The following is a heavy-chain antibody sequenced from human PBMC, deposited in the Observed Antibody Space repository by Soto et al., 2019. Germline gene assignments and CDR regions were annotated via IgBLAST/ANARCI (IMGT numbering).Heavy chain of an antibody. CDR2: MSGSGGCT. D-gene: IGHD3-10*01. CDR3: MILYSYGSRSYYQ. Sequence: EVQLLESGGGLVQPGGSLRLSCAASGCTFSTYAMSWVRQAPGKGLEWVSGMSGSGGCTYYADSVKGRFTISRDNSETTLYLQMTSLRAEATAVYYCMILYSYGSRSYYQWCPGALSTVSS. V-gene: IGHV3-23*01. J-gene: IGHJ4*02. CDR1: GCTFSTYA.